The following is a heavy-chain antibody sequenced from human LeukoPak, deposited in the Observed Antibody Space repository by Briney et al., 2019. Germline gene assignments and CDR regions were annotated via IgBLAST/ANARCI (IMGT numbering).Heavy chain of an antibody. CDR3: ARGIAVAGTRINFDY. CDR2: IKQDGSEK. D-gene: IGHD6-19*01. J-gene: IGHJ4*02. V-gene: IGHV3-7*01. Sequence: GGSLRLSCAASGFTFSSYWMSWVRQAPGKGLEWVANIKQDGSEKYYVDSVKGRFTISRDNAKNSLYLQMNSLRAEDTAVYYCARGIAVAGTRINFDYWGQGTLVTVSS. CDR1: GFTFSSYW.